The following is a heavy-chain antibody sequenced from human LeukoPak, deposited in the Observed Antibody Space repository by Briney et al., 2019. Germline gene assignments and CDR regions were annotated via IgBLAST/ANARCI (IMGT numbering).Heavy chain of an antibody. J-gene: IGHJ5*02. CDR1: GFTFDDYT. CDR2: ISWDGGST. V-gene: IGHV3-43*01. D-gene: IGHD3-10*01. Sequence: AGGSLRLSCAASGFTFDDYTMHWVRQAPGKGLEWVSLISWDGGSTYYADSVKGRFTISRDNSKNTLYLQMNSLRAEDTALYYCARGGAYGSGSYTPFDPWGQGTLVTVSS. CDR3: ARGGAYGSGSYTPFDP.